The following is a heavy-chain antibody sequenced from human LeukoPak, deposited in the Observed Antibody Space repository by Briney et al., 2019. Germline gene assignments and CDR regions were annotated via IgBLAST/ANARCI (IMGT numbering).Heavy chain of an antibody. V-gene: IGHV1-2*02. CDR1: EYTFTGYY. J-gene: IGHJ5*02. CDR2: INPNSGGT. CDR3: ARDSSSGWYWFDP. D-gene: IGHD6-19*01. Sequence: GASVKVSCKASEYTFTGYYIHWVRQAPGQGLEWMGWINPNSGGTNYAQKFQGRVTMTRDTSISTAYMELSRLRSDDTAVYYCARDSSSGWYWFDPWGQGTLVTVSS.